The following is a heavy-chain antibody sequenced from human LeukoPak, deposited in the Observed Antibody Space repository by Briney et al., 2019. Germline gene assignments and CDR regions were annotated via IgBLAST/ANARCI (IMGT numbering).Heavy chain of an antibody. D-gene: IGHD3-9*01. CDR1: GFTFSSYE. V-gene: IGHV3-48*03. Sequence: GGSLRLSCAASGFTFSSYEMNWVRQAPGKGLEWVSYISSGGSTIYYADSVKGRFTISRDNAKNSLYLQMNSLRAEDTAVYYCAREYYDILGTFDYWGQGTLVTVSS. CDR3: AREYYDILGTFDY. CDR2: ISSGGSTI. J-gene: IGHJ4*02.